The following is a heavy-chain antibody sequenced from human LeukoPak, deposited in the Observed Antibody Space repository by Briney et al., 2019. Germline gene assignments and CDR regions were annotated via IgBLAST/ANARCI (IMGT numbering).Heavy chain of an antibody. CDR1: GGSFSDYY. Sequence: SETLSLTCGVYGGSFSDYYWSWIRQPPGKGLEWIGEINHSGSTNYNPSLKSRVTISVDTSKNQFSLKLSSVTAADTAVYYCAGLYGSGSYYGYWGQGTLVTVSS. J-gene: IGHJ4*02. V-gene: IGHV4-34*01. CDR2: INHSGST. D-gene: IGHD3-10*01. CDR3: AGLYGSGSYYGY.